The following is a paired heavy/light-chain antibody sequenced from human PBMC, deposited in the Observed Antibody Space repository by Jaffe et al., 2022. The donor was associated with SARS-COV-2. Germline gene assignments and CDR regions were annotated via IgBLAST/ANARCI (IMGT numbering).Light chain of an antibody. CDR3: QVWDSSSAHYV. Sequence: SYVLSQPPSVSVAPGKTARITCEGNNIGSKGVHWYQQKPGQAPVVVIYYDSDRPSGIPERFSGSNSGNTATLTISRVEAGDEADYYCQVWDSSSAHYVFGPGTKVPVL. CDR1: NIGSKG. V-gene: IGLV3-21*04. CDR2: YDS. J-gene: IGLJ1*01.
Heavy chain of an antibody. J-gene: IGHJ4*02. CDR3: ARDTTPYGPLHY. D-gene: IGHD1-1*01. Sequence: QVQLVQSGSELKKPGASVKVSCKASGYTFTHHALSWVRQAPGQGLEWMGWINTDTANPAYAQGFTGRFVFSLDTSVSTAYLQISSLKSEDTAVYYCARDTTPYGPLHYWGQGTLVTVSS. V-gene: IGHV7-4-1*02. CDR1: GYTFTHHA. CDR2: INTDTANP.